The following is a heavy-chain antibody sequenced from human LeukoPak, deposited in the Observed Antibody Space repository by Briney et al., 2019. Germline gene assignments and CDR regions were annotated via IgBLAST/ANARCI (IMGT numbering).Heavy chain of an antibody. V-gene: IGHV3-23*01. D-gene: IGHD3-22*01. CDR1: GFTFSSYA. J-gene: IGHJ6*02. Sequence: GGSLRLSCAASGFTFSSYAMSWVRQAPGKGLEWVSAISGSGGSTYYADSVKGRFTISRDNSKNTLYLQMNSLRAEDTAVYYCAKDLTRITMIVVVITTIGGMDVWGQGTTVTVSS. CDR3: AKDLTRITMIVVVITTIGGMDV. CDR2: ISGSGGST.